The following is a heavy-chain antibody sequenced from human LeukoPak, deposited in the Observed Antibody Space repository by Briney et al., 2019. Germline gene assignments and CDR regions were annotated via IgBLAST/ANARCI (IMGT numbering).Heavy chain of an antibody. D-gene: IGHD1-26*01. J-gene: IGHJ4*02. Sequence: GGSLRLSCAASGFIFSNYGMNWVRQAPGKGLEWVAVISYDGSNKYYADSVKGRFTISRDNSKNTLYLQMNSLRAEDTAVYYCAREAQWELPVFDYWGQGTLVTVSS. CDR1: GFIFSNYG. V-gene: IGHV3-30*03. CDR2: ISYDGSNK. CDR3: AREAQWELPVFDY.